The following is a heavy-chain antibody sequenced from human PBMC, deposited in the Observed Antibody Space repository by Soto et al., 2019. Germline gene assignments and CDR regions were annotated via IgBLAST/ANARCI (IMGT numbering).Heavy chain of an antibody. V-gene: IGHV3-15*01. CDR2: IKSKTDGGTT. Sequence: GGSLRLSCAASGFTFSSAWMSWVRQAPGKGLEWVGRIKSKTDGGTTDYAAPVKGRFTISRDDSKNTLYLQMNSLKTEDTAVYYCTTVNRPNYYGSGRGWGQGTLVTVSS. D-gene: IGHD3-10*01. J-gene: IGHJ4*02. CDR1: GFTFSSAW. CDR3: TTVNRPNYYGSGRG.